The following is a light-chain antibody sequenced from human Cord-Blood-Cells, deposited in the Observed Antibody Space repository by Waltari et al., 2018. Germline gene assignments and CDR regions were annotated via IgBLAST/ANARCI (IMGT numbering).Light chain of an antibody. Sequence: ASLTCTLRSGINVGTYRIYWYQQKPGSPPQYLLRYKSDSDKQQGSGVPSRFSGSKDASANAGILLISGLQSEDEADYYCMIWHSSAVVFGGGTKLTVL. CDR1: SGINVGTYR. J-gene: IGLJ2*01. CDR2: YKSDSDK. V-gene: IGLV5-45*01. CDR3: MIWHSSAVV.